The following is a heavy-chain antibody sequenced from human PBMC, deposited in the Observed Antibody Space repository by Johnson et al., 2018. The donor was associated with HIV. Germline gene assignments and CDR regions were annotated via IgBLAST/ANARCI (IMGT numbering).Heavy chain of an antibody. CDR2: ISYDGSDT. V-gene: IGHV3-30*04. Sequence: VQLVESGGGLVQPGGSLRLSCAASGFTFSSYAMHWVRQAPGKGLEWVAVISYDGSDTYYADSVQGRFTISRDNSKNTLYLQMNSLRAEDTAVYYCASDSSSWYGSAFDIWGQGTMVTVSS. J-gene: IGHJ3*02. CDR1: GFTFSSYA. CDR3: ASDSSSWYGSAFDI. D-gene: IGHD6-13*01.